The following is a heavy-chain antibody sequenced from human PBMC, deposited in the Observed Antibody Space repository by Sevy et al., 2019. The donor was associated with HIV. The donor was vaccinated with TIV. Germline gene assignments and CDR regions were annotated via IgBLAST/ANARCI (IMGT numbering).Heavy chain of an antibody. V-gene: IGHV4-61*01. J-gene: IGHJ4*02. CDR1: GGSLSSGSYH. D-gene: IGHD6-13*01. CDR2: ISYIGST. CDR3: VRDRIAAAGGYFDN. Sequence: SETLSLTCTVSGGSLSSGSYHWSWIRQPPGKGLEWIGYISYIGSTNYNPSLKSRGTISVDTSKNQLSLRLTSVTAADTAVYYCVRDRIAAAGGYFDNWGQGTLVTVSS.